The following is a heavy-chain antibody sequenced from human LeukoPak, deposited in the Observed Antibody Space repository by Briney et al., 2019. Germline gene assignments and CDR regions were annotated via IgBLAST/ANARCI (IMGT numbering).Heavy chain of an antibody. CDR1: GGSISSGGYY. CDR3: ARGDQQEDYFDY. J-gene: IGHJ4*02. Sequence: SQTLSLTCTVSGGSISSGGYYWSWIRQHPGKGLEWIGYIYYSGSTYYNPSLKSRVTISLDTSKNQFSLKLSSVTAADTAVYYCARGDQQEDYFDYWGQGTLVTVSS. CDR2: IYYSGST. V-gene: IGHV4-31*03.